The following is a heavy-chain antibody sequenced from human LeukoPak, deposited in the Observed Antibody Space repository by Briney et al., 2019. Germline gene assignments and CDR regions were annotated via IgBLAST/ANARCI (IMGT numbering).Heavy chain of an antibody. V-gene: IGHV1-2*02. Sequence: GASVKVSCKASGYTITGYYMHWVRQAPGQGLEWMGWINPTSGGTNYAQKFQGRVTMTRDTSISTAYMELSRLRSDDTAVYYCARVDDFWSGWCFDYWGQGTLVTVSS. D-gene: IGHD3-3*01. CDR3: ARVDDFWSGWCFDY. J-gene: IGHJ4*02. CDR2: INPTSGGT. CDR1: GYTITGYY.